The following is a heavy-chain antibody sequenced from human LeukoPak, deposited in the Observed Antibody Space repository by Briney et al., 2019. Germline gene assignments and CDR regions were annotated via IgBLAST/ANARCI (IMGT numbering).Heavy chain of an antibody. J-gene: IGHJ4*02. V-gene: IGHV4-38-2*02. Sequence: SETLSLTCTVSGGSISSYYWGWIRQPPGKGLEWIGSIYHSGSTYYNPSLKSRVTISVDTSKNQFSLKLSSVTAADTAVYYCARVGEQRLTNFDYWGQGTLVTVSS. D-gene: IGHD6-25*01. CDR3: ARVGEQRLTNFDY. CDR1: GGSISSYY. CDR2: IYHSGST.